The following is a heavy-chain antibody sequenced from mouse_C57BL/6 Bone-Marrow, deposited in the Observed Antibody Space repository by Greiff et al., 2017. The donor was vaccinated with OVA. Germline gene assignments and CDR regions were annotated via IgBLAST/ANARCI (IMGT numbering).Heavy chain of an antibody. CDR2: IDPETGGP. J-gene: IGHJ3*01. CDR3: TRNWDLAWFAY. D-gene: IGHD4-1*01. Sequence: VQLQQSGAELVRPGASVTLSCKASGCTFTDYEMHWVKQPPVHGLGWIGAIDPETGGPAYNHTFKGKAILTADKSSSTAYMELRSLTYEDSAVYYCTRNWDLAWFAYWGQGTLVTVSA. V-gene: IGHV1-15*01. CDR1: GCTFTDYE.